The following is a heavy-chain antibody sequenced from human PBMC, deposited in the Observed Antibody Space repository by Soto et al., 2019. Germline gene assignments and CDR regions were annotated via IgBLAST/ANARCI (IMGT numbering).Heavy chain of an antibody. J-gene: IGHJ6*02. CDR2: ISWDGGST. Sequence: GGSLRLSCAASGFTFDDYTMHWVRQAPGKGLEWVSLISWDGGSTYYADSVKGRFTISRDNSKNSLYLQMNSLRTEDTALYYCAKDDATPYYYGSGSHNPLGGMDVWGQGTTVTVSS. V-gene: IGHV3-43*01. CDR3: AKDDATPYYYGSGSHNPLGGMDV. CDR1: GFTFDDYT. D-gene: IGHD3-10*01.